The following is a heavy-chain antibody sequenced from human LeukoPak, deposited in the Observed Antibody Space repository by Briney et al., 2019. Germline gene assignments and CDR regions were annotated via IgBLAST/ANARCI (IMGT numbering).Heavy chain of an antibody. CDR1: GFTFSSYA. CDR2: ISGSGGST. CDR3: AKASAMIVVVSKHFDY. V-gene: IGHV3-23*01. J-gene: IGHJ4*02. D-gene: IGHD3-22*01. Sequence: GGSLRLSCAASGFTFSSYAMSWVRQAPGKGLEWVSAISGSGGSTYYADSVKGRFTISRDNSKNTLYLQMNSLRAEDTAIYYCAKASAMIVVVSKHFDYWGQGTLVTVSS.